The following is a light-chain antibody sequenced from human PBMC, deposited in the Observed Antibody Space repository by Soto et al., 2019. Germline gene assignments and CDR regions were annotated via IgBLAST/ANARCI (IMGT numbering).Light chain of an antibody. CDR3: QQSYSTPQT. Sequence: DIQMTQYPSSLSASVGDRVTITCRASQGISTYLNWYQQKPGKAPKLLIYAASSLQSGVPSRFSGSGSGTDFTLTISSLQPEDFATYYCQQSYSTPQTFGQGAKVDI. CDR2: AAS. J-gene: IGKJ1*01. CDR1: QGISTY. V-gene: IGKV1-39*01.